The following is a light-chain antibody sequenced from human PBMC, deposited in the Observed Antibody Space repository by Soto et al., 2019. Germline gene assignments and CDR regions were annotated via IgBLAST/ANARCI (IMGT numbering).Light chain of an antibody. Sequence: EIVLTQSPVTLSLSPGERATLSCRASQSVRSYLGWYQQKPSQAPRLLIYDTSNRATGIPARFSGSGSGTDYTLTISSLEPEDFAVYYCQHRSSWPLTFGGGTKVEIK. CDR1: QSVRSY. J-gene: IGKJ4*01. V-gene: IGKV3-11*01. CDR2: DTS. CDR3: QHRSSWPLT.